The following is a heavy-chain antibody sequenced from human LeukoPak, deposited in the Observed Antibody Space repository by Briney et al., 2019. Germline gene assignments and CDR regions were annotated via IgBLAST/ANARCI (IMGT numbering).Heavy chain of an antibody. CDR2: IVVGSGNT. CDR1: GFTFTSSA. Sequence: SVKVSRKASGFTFTSSAVQWVRQARGQRLEWIGWIVVGSGNTNYAQKFQERVTITRDMSTSTAYMELSSLRSEDTAVYYCAAGGIAVAPMTFDIWGQGTMVTVSS. J-gene: IGHJ3*02. V-gene: IGHV1-58*01. CDR3: AAGGIAVAPMTFDI. D-gene: IGHD6-19*01.